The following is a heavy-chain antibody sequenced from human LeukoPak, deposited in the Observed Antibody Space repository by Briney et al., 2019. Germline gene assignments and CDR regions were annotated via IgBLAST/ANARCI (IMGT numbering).Heavy chain of an antibody. CDR3: AKGSGYYNYYYYNMDV. CDR1: GLTFSSHA. CDR2: ISGSGGST. D-gene: IGHD3-3*01. J-gene: IGHJ6*02. Sequence: GGSLRLSCAASGLTFSSHAMTWVRQAPGKGLEWVSAISGSGGSTYYGDSVKGRFTISRDNSKNTLYLQMNSLSAEDTAIYYCAKGSGYYNYYYYNMDVWGQGTTVTVSS. V-gene: IGHV3-23*02.